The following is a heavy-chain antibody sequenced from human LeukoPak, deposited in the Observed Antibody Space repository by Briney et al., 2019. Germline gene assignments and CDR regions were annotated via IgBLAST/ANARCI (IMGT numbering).Heavy chain of an antibody. Sequence: GGSLRLSCAAPGFTFSSYAMNWVRQAPGKGLEWVSAISGSGSSTYYADSVKGRFTISRDNAKNSLYLQMNSLRAEDTAVYYCARDGVVAARPRNWFDPWGQGTLVTVSS. CDR3: ARDGVVAARPRNWFDP. V-gene: IGHV3-23*01. D-gene: IGHD2-15*01. CDR2: ISGSGSST. J-gene: IGHJ5*02. CDR1: GFTFSSYA.